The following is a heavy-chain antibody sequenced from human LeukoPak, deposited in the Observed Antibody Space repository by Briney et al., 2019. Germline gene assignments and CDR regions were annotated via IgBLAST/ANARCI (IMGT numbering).Heavy chain of an antibody. J-gene: IGHJ6*03. CDR3: ARVDRYHYYLDV. CDR1: AGTFSSYS. V-gene: IGHV1-69*05. Sequence: SVKFSCKASAGTFSSYSITWVRQAPGQGLEWMGGIMPLFNTANYAQQFQGRVTITTDESTSTAYMELSSLRFEDTAMYYCARVDRYHYYLDVWGKGTTVTASS. CDR2: IMPLFNTA.